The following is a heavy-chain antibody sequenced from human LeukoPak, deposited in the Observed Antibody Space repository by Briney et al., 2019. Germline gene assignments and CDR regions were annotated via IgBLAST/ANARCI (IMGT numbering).Heavy chain of an antibody. CDR3: ARGRPTPGTDF. CDR1: GFXFSSFW. Sequence: GGSLRLSCVGSGFXFSSFWMNWVRQVPGRGLQWLANIKEDGSLTTHEESVKGRFTIFRDNVANVLYLQMNSLRVDDTAIYYCARGRPTPGTDFWGQGTLVTVSS. D-gene: IGHD6-6*01. CDR2: IKEDGSLT. V-gene: IGHV3-7*04. J-gene: IGHJ4*02.